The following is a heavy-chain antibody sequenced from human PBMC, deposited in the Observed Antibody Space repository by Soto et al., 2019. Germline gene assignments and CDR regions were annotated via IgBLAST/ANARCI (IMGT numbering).Heavy chain of an antibody. CDR2: ISAYNGNT. CDR3: ARDLTPQLWTTYYYYYYGMDV. V-gene: IGHV1-18*04. CDR1: GYTFTSYG. D-gene: IGHD5-18*01. J-gene: IGHJ6*02. Sequence: GVSVKVSCKASGYTFTSYGISWVRQAPGQGLEWMGWISAYNGNTNYAQKLQGRVTMTTDTSTSTAYMELRSLRSDDTAVYYCARDLTPQLWTTYYYYYYGMDVWGQGTTVTVSS.